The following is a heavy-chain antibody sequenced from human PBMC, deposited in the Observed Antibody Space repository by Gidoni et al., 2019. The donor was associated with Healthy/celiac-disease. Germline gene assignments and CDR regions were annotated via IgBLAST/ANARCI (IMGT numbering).Heavy chain of an antibody. Sequence: QLQGQESGPGLVKPSETLSLTCTVTGGSISSSSYYWGWIRQPPGKGLEWIGSIYYSGSTYYNPSLKSRVTISVDTSKNQFSLRLSSVTAADTAVYYCATREKRWLPLDWYFDLWGRGTLVTVSS. CDR3: ATREKRWLPLDWYFDL. CDR1: GGSISSSSYY. V-gene: IGHV4-39*01. CDR2: IYYSGST. D-gene: IGHD5-12*01. J-gene: IGHJ2*01.